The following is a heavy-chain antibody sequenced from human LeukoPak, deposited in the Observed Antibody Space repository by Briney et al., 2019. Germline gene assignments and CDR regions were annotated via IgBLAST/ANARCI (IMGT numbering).Heavy chain of an antibody. CDR3: ARGYSLDY. J-gene: IGHJ4*02. CDR1: GGSISSGDYY. V-gene: IGHV4-30-4*01. Sequence: SETLSLTCTVSGGSISSGDYYWSWIRQPPGKGLEWIGYIYYSGCTYYTPSLRGRVTISVDTSKNQFSLKLSSVTAADTAVYYCARGYSLDYWGQGTLVTVSS. CDR2: IYYSGCT. D-gene: IGHD5-18*01.